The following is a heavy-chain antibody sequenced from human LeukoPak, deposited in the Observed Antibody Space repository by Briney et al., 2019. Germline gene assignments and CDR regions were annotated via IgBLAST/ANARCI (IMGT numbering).Heavy chain of an antibody. J-gene: IGHJ4*02. CDR2: IIPIFGTA. V-gene: IGHV1-69*13. D-gene: IGHD3-22*01. CDR1: GGTFSSYA. CDR3: ARGVDYYDSRSPYAY. Sequence: ASVKVSCKASGGTFSSYAISWVRQAPGQGLEWMGGIIPIFGTANYAQKFQDRVTITADESTSTAYMELSSLRSEDTAVYYCARGVDYYDSRSPYAYWGQGTLVTVSS.